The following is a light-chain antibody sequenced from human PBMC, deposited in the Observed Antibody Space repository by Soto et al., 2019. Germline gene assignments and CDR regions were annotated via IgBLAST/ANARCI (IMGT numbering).Light chain of an antibody. V-gene: IGLV2-14*01. CDR3: SSYTGSSTLV. CDR2: EVS. Sequence: QSALTQPASVSGSPGQSITISCTGTSSDVGGYNYVSWYQQHPGKAPKLMIYEVSNRPSGVSIRFSGSKSGNTASLTISGLQAEDEADYYCSSYTGSSTLVFGGGTKVTVL. CDR1: SSDVGGYNY. J-gene: IGLJ2*01.